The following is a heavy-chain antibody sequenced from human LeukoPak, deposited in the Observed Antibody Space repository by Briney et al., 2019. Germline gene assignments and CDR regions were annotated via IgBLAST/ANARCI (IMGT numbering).Heavy chain of an antibody. Sequence: ASVKVSCKASGYTFTSYGISWVRQAPGQGLEWMGWISGYNGNTNYAQQKLQGRVTMTTDTSTSTAYMELSSLRSEDTAVYYCARGFYMDVWGKGTTVTVSS. V-gene: IGHV1-18*01. CDR2: ISGYNGNT. CDR3: ARGFYMDV. CDR1: GYTFTSYG. J-gene: IGHJ6*03.